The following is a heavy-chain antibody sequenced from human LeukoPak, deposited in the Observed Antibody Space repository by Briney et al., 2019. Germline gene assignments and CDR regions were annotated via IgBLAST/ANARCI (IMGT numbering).Heavy chain of an antibody. V-gene: IGHV4-39*01. Sequence: KTSETLSLTCTVSGGSISSSSYYWGWIRQPPGKGLEWIGSIYYSGSTYYNPSLKSRVTISVDTSKNQFSLKLSSVTAADTAVYYCARLLEPRDWGQGTLVTVSS. CDR2: IYYSGST. CDR1: GGSISSSSYY. D-gene: IGHD1-14*01. CDR3: ARLLEPRD. J-gene: IGHJ4*02.